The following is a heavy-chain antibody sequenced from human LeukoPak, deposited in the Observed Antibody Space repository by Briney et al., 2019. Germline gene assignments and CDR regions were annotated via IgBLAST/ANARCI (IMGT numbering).Heavy chain of an antibody. J-gene: IGHJ6*02. V-gene: IGHV4-34*01. CDR1: GGSFSGYY. Sequence: SETLSLTRAVYGGSFSGYYWSWIRQPPGKGLEWIGEINHSGSTNYNPSLKSRVTISVDTSKNQFSLKLSSVTAADTAVYYCATGTPSYYYYYGMDVWGQGTTVTVSS. D-gene: IGHD2-15*01. CDR3: ATGTPSYYYYYGMDV. CDR2: INHSGST.